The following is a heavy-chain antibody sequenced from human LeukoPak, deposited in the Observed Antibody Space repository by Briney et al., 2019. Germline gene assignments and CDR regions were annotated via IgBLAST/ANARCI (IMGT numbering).Heavy chain of an antibody. CDR3: ARETRGTSLYYYYMDV. CDR2: INPNSGGT. V-gene: IGHV1-2*02. Sequence: ASVRVSCKASGYIITGYYMHWVRQAPRKGLEWMGRINPNSGGTNYAQKFQGRVTMTRDTSINTAYMGLSRLRSDDAAVHYCARETRGTSLYYYYMDVWGKGTTVTVSS. CDR1: GYIITGYY. D-gene: IGHD2-2*01. J-gene: IGHJ6*03.